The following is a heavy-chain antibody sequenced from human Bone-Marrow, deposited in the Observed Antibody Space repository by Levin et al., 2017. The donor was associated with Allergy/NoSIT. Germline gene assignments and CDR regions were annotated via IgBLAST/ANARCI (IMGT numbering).Heavy chain of an antibody. CDR3: AKEMGHRLPFDY. V-gene: IGHV3-23*01. CDR2: ISNSGVTT. Sequence: GGSLRLSCAGSGFTFSNFGMNWVRQAPGKGLEWVSAISNSGVTTYYADSVKGRFTISRDNARNTLYLQMDGLRAEDTAVYSCAKEMGHRLPFDYWGRGTLVTVSS. D-gene: IGHD1-26*01. J-gene: IGHJ4*02. CDR1: GFTFSNFG.